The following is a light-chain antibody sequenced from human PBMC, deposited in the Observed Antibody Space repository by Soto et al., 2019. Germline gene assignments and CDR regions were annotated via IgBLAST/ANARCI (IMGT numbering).Light chain of an antibody. CDR1: QSVRSNY. CDR3: QQYGSSPPVT. Sequence: EIVLTQSPATLSLSPGERATLSCGASQSVRSNYLAWFQQKPGLAPRLLIYDASTRATGIPDRFSGSGSGTVFTLTISRLEPEDFAVYYCQQYGSSPPVTFGGGTKVEIK. CDR2: DAS. J-gene: IGKJ4*01. V-gene: IGKV3D-20*01.